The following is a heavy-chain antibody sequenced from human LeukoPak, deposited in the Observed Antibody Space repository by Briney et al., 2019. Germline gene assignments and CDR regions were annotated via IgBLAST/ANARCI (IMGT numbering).Heavy chain of an antibody. V-gene: IGHV5-51*01. J-gene: IGHJ5*01. D-gene: IGHD4-17*01. CDR3: ARSSTGDYDS. CDR1: GYXLNNFW. CDR2: IYLRDSDT. Sequence: GESLKISCNASGYXLNNFWIGWVRQMPGKGLEWMGMIYLRDSDTRYSPSFRGHVTFSADKSIGTAFLQWSSLKASDTGMYYCARSSTGDYDSWGQGTLVSVSS.